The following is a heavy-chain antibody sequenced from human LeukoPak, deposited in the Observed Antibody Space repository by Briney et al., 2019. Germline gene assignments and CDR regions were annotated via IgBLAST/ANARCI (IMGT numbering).Heavy chain of an antibody. D-gene: IGHD1/OR15-1a*01. V-gene: IGHV4-38-2*02. Sequence: SETLSLTCTVSGYPISSGYYWSWLRQPPGKGLEWIGSIYHNGKTYYNPSLRDRVTMSVDASTNQFSLKVSPVTAADTAVYYCASPEQNFVYSSYMDFGAKGPRSPSP. J-gene: IGHJ6*03. CDR1: GYPISSGYY. CDR2: IYHNGKT. CDR3: ASPEQNFVYSSYMDF.